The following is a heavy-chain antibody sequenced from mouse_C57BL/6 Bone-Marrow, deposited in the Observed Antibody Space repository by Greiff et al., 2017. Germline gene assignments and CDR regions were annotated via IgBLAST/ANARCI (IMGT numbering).Heavy chain of an antibody. J-gene: IGHJ1*03. CDR1: GYTFTSYW. CDR3: AIRDYYGSSYVGLWYFDV. V-gene: IGHV1-74*01. Sequence: QVQLQQPGAELVKPGASVKVSCKASGYTFTSYWMHWVKQRPGQGLEWIGRIHPSDSDTNYNQKFKGKATLTVDKSSSTAYMQLSSLTSEDSAVYYCAIRDYYGSSYVGLWYFDVWGTGTTVTVSS. D-gene: IGHD1-1*01. CDR2: IHPSDSDT.